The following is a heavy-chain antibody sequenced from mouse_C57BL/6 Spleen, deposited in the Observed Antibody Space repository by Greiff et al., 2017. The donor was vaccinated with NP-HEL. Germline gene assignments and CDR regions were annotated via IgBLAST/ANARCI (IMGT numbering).Heavy chain of an antibody. Sequence: QVQLQQSGAELKQSGASVKLSCKASGYTFTDYYINWVKQRPGQGLEWIARIYPGSGNTYYNEKFKGKATLTAEKSSSTAYMQLSSLTSEDSAVYFCARDWGYGSSPWYFDVWGTGTTVTVSS. CDR1: GYTFTDYY. CDR2: IYPGSGNT. V-gene: IGHV1-76*01. J-gene: IGHJ1*03. CDR3: ARDWGYGSSPWYFDV. D-gene: IGHD1-1*01.